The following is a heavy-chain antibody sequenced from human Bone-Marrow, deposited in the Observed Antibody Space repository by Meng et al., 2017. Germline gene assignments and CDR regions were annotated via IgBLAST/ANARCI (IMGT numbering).Heavy chain of an antibody. Sequence: GESLKISCAASGITFTTYWMHWFRQAPGKGLVWVSRINSDGSTTTYADSVKGRFTISRDNAMNTLYLQMNSLRAEDTAVYYCARGGYYLDSSGYCTVDYWGPGKLVHGAS. CDR3: ARGGYYLDSSGYCTVDY. V-gene: IGHV3-74*01. CDR2: INSDGSTT. J-gene: IGHJ4*02. D-gene: IGHD3-22*01. CDR1: GITFTTYW.